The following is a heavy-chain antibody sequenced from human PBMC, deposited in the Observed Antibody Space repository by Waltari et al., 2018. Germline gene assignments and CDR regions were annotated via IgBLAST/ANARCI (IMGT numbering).Heavy chain of an antibody. D-gene: IGHD3-3*01. V-gene: IGHV4-39*01. Sequence: QLQLQESGPGLVKPSETLSLNCTVSGTSISSTRYYWGWVRQPPGKGLEWIATIFYSGSAYYNPSLKSRVTISVHTPNNQFSLRLDTVTVGDTAVYYGARHHDDGWFDPWGQGVLVTVSS. J-gene: IGHJ5*02. CDR2: IFYSGSA. CDR3: ARHHDDGWFDP. CDR1: GTSISSTRYY.